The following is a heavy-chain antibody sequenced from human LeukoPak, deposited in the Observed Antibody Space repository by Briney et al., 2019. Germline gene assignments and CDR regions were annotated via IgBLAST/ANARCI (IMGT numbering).Heavy chain of an antibody. CDR3: ARADELGYYFDY. CDR2: IWYDGSNK. Sequence: PGGSLRLSCAASGFTFSSHGIHWVRQAPGKGLEWVAVIWYDGSNKYYADSVKGRFTISRDNSKNTLYLQMNSLRAEDTAVYYCARADELGYYFDYWGQGTLVTVSS. CDR1: GFTFSSHG. V-gene: IGHV3-33*08. J-gene: IGHJ4*02. D-gene: IGHD3-16*01.